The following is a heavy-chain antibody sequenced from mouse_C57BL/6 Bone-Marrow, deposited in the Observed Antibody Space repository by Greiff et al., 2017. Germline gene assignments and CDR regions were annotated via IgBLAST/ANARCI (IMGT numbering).Heavy chain of an antibody. V-gene: IGHV10-1*01. J-gene: IGHJ2*01. CDR1: GFSFNTYA. CDR2: IRSKSNNYAT. CDR3: VRDSSGWFDY. Sequence: EVQLVESGGGLVQPKGSLKLSCAASGFSFNTYAMNWVRQAPGKGLEWVARIRSKSNNYATYYADSVKDRFTISRDDSESMLYLQMNNLKTEDTAMYYCVRDSSGWFDYWGQGTTLTVSA. D-gene: IGHD3-2*02.